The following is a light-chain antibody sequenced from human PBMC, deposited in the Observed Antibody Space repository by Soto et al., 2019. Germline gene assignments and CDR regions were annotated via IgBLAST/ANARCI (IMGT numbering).Light chain of an antibody. CDR1: QSFSSSY. CDR2: GAS. CDR3: QQYGTSIT. Sequence: EIVLTQSPGTLSLSPGERATLSCRASQSFSSSYLVWYQQKPGQAPRLLIYGASSRATGIPDRFSGSGSGTDFTLTISRLEPEDFAVYYCQQYGTSITFGQGTRLE. V-gene: IGKV3-20*01. J-gene: IGKJ5*01.